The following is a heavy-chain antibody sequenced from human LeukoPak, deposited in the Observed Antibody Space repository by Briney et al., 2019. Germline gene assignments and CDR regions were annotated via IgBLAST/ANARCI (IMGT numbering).Heavy chain of an antibody. J-gene: IGHJ3*02. CDR3: AADSSSWYRGGAFDI. Sequence: GGSLRLSCAASGFTFSTYWVHWVRQAPGKGLMWVSRIGSDGSDTIYADSVKGRFTISIDNAKNSLYLQMNSLRAEDTAVYYCAADSSSWYRGGAFDIWGQGTMVTVSS. V-gene: IGHV3-74*01. D-gene: IGHD6-13*01. CDR2: IGSDGSDT. CDR1: GFTFSTYW.